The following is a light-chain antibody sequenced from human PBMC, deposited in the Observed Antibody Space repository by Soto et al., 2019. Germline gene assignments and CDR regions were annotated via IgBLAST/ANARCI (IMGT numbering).Light chain of an antibody. CDR3: SSYAGNNNVI. Sequence: QSALTQPPSASGSPGQSVTISCTGTSSDVGSYRFVSWYQQHPGKAPKLLIYVVSKRPSGVPDRFSASTSGNTASLTVSGLQADDEADYYCSSYAGNNNVIFGGGTKVTVL. CDR2: VVS. V-gene: IGLV2-8*01. J-gene: IGLJ2*01. CDR1: SSDVGSYRF.